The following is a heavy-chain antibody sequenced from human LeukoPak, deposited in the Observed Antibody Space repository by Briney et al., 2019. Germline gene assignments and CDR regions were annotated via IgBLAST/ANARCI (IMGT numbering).Heavy chain of an antibody. D-gene: IGHD6-25*01. CDR2: INPSGGST. CDR1: GYTFTNYY. Sequence: ASVKVSCKASGYTFTNYYMHWVRQAPGQGLEWMGLINPSGGSTSYAEKFQGRVIMTRDMSTTTDYMELSSLRSEDTAVYYCARDNSSGGRGWWFDPWGQGTLVSVSS. J-gene: IGHJ5*02. V-gene: IGHV1-46*01. CDR3: ARDNSSGGRGWWFDP.